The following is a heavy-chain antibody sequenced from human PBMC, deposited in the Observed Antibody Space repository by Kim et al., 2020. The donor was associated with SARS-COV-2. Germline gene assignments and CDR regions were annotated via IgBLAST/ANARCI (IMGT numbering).Heavy chain of an antibody. J-gene: IGHJ5*02. D-gene: IGHD6-13*01. V-gene: IGHV4-61*02. CDR3: AREGTFIAAAGTGWFDP. CDR2: IYTSGST. Sequence: SETLSLTCTVSGGSISSGSYYWSWIRQPAGKGLEWIGRIYTSGSTNYNPSLKSRVTISVDTSKNQFSLKLSSVTAADTAVYYCAREGTFIAAAGTGWFDPWGQGTLVTVSS. CDR1: GGSISSGSYY.